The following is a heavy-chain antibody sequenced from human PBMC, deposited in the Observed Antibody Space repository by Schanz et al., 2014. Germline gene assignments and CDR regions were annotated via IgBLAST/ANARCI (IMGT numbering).Heavy chain of an antibody. V-gene: IGHV4-39*01. CDR3: VRHGNYEFWHGPTPQFEN. Sequence: QLHLQESGPGLAKPSETLSLICSVSGGSISTSSRYWGWIRQSPGKGLEWLGSLYYTGKTHYNPSLKSKSPIPLDPSKNHFSLTLTSVTAADTAVYYCVRHGNYEFWHGPTPQFENWGQGTLVTVS. CDR1: GGSISTSSRY. J-gene: IGHJ4*02. D-gene: IGHD3-3*01. CDR2: LYYTGKT.